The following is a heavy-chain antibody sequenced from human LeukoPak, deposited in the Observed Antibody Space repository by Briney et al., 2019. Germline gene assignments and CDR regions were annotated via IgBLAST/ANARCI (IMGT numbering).Heavy chain of an antibody. CDR1: GGSISSSSYY. D-gene: IGHD3-10*01. J-gene: IGHJ6*03. V-gene: IGHV4-39*01. Sequence: SETLSLTCTVSGGSISSSSYYWGWIRQPPGKGLEWIGSIYYSGSTYYNPSLKSRVTISVVTSKNQFSLKLSSVTAADTAVYYCARVLGRSLYYYYYMDVWGKGTTVTVSS. CDR3: ARVLGRSLYYYYYMDV. CDR2: IYYSGST.